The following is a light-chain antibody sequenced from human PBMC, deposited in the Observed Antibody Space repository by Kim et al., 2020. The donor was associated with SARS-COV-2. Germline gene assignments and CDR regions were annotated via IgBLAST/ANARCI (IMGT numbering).Light chain of an antibody. Sequence: ASVGYRVTITCRASQSISSWLAWYPQKPGKAPKLLIYKASSLESGVPSRFSGSGSGTEFTLTISSLQPDDFATYYCQHYNSYTWTFGQGTKVDIK. V-gene: IGKV1-5*03. CDR1: QSISSW. CDR3: QHYNSYTWT. CDR2: KAS. J-gene: IGKJ1*01.